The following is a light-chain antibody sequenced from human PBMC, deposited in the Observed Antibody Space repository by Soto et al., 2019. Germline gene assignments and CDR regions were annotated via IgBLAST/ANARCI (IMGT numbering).Light chain of an antibody. J-gene: IGKJ4*01. V-gene: IGKV3D-20*02. CDR2: DAS. CDR1: QTVRNNY. CDR3: QQRKNWPPLT. Sequence: VLMQSPRILFLSPGERATSCCRAIQTVRNNYLAWYQQKPGQAPRLLIYDASSRATGIPDRFSGSGSGTDFTLTISSLEPEDFAVYYCQQRKNWPPLTFGGGTKVAIK.